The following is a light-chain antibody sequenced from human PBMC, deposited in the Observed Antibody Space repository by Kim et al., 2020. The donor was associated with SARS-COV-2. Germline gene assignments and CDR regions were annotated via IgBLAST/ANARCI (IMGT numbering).Light chain of an antibody. Sequence: SYELTQPPSVSVSPGQTASITCSGDKLGDKYACWYQQKPGQSPVLVIYQDSKRPSGIPERFSGSNSGNTATLAISGTQAMDEAAYYCQAWDSRPVVFGGGTQLTVL. J-gene: IGLJ2*01. CDR1: KLGDKY. CDR2: QDS. V-gene: IGLV3-1*01. CDR3: QAWDSRPVV.